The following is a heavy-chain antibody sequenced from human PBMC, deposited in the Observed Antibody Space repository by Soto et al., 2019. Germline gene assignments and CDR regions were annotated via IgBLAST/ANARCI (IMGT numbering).Heavy chain of an antibody. CDR1: GFTFSSYA. D-gene: IGHD2-15*01. Sequence: EVQLLESGGGLVQPGGSLRLSCAASGFTFSSYAMSWVRQAPGKGLEWVSAISGSGGSTYYADSVKGRFTITRDNSKNTLYLQMKTLRAEDTAVYYCAKSGRYCSGGSCYSGYWGQGTLVTVSS. V-gene: IGHV3-23*01. J-gene: IGHJ4*02. CDR3: AKSGRYCSGGSCYSGY. CDR2: ISGSGGST.